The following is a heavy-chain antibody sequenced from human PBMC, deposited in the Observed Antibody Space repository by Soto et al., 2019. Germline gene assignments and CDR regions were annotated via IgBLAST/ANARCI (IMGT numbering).Heavy chain of an antibody. J-gene: IGHJ6*03. CDR2: INHSGST. CDR1: GGSFSGYY. D-gene: IGHD2-2*03. V-gene: IGHV4-34*01. CDR3: ARESTGYCSSTSCYYMDV. Sequence: SETQSLTCAVYGGSFSGYYWSWIRQPPGKGLEWIGEINHSGSTNYNPSLKSRVTISVDTSKNQFSLKLSSVTAADTAVYYCARESTGYCSSTSCYYMDVWGKGTTVTVSS.